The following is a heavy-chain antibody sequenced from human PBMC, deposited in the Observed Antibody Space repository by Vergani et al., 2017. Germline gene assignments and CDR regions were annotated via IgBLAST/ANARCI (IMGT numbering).Heavy chain of an antibody. CDR2: LTGGGGST. CDR3: VKDDIVATIWDY. J-gene: IGHJ4*02. Sequence: EVQLLESGGSLKQPGGSVRLSCAASGFTFSTYAMHWVRQAPGKGLEWVSALTGGGGSTYYADSFKGRFIISRDNSRDTLYLQMNSLRPEDTATYYCVKDDIVATIWDYWGQGTLVTVSS. CDR1: GFTFSTYA. V-gene: IGHV3-23*01. D-gene: IGHD5-12*01.